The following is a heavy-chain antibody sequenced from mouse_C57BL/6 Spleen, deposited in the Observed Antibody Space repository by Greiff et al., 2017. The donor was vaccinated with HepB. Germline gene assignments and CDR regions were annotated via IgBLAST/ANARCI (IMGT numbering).Heavy chain of an antibody. CDR1: GYAFSSYW. CDR3: ARDYYDYDGDY. CDR2: IYPGDGDT. J-gene: IGHJ2*01. D-gene: IGHD2-4*01. V-gene: IGHV1-80*01. Sequence: VQLQQSGAELVKPGASVKISCKASGYAFSSYWMNWVKQRPGKGLEWIGQIYPGDGDTNYNGKFKGKATLNADKSSSTAYMQLSSLTSEDSAVYCCARDYYDYDGDYWGQGTTLTVSS.